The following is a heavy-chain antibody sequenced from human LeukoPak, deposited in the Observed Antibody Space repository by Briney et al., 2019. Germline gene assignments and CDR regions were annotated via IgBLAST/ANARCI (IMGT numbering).Heavy chain of an antibody. CDR2: IIPIFGTA. CDR3: ASRTTVVTPGAFDI. Sequence: SVEVSCKASGGTFISYAISWVRQAPGQGLEWMGGIIPIFGTANYAQKFQGRVTITADESTSTAYMELSSLRSEDTAVYYCASRTTVVTPGAFDIWGQGTMVTVSS. J-gene: IGHJ3*02. D-gene: IGHD4-23*01. V-gene: IGHV1-69*13. CDR1: GGTFISYA.